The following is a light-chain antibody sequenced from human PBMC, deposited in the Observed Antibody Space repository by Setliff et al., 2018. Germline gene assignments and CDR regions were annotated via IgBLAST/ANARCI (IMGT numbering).Light chain of an antibody. CDR3: SSYAGSNNYV. J-gene: IGLJ1*01. CDR2: DVT. Sequence: QSALAQPASVSGSPGRSITISCTGTGTYNYVSWYQQHPGKAPQLIIYDVTNRPSGVSNRFSASKSGNTASLTISGLQAEDEADYYCSSYAGSNNYVFGTGTKVTVL. CDR1: GTYNY. V-gene: IGLV2-14*03.